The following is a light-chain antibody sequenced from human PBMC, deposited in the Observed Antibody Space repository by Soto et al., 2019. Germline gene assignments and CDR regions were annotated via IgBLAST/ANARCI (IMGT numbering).Light chain of an antibody. CDR3: QQRSNWPVT. J-gene: IGKJ5*01. Sequence: EILSTQSPGTLSLSPGERATLSCRASQSVSNNYLAWYQQKPGQAPRLLIYGASNRATGIPARFSGSGSGTDFTLTISSLEPEDFAVYYCQQRSNWPVTFGQGTRLEIK. CDR1: QSVSNNY. CDR2: GAS. V-gene: IGKV3-11*01.